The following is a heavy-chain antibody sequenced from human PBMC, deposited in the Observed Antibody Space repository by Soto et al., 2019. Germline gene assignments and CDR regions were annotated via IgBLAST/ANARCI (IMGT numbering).Heavy chain of an antibody. CDR1: GYTFTSYG. CDR3: ARDQDFWSGYDYYYGMDV. D-gene: IGHD3-3*01. V-gene: IGHV1-18*01. Sequence: ASVNVSCKASGYTFTSYGISWVRQAPGQGLEWMGWISAYNGNTNYAQKLQGRVTMTTDTSTSTAYMELRSLRSDDTAVYYCARDQDFWSGYDYYYGMDVWGQWTTVTVSS. CDR2: ISAYNGNT. J-gene: IGHJ6*02.